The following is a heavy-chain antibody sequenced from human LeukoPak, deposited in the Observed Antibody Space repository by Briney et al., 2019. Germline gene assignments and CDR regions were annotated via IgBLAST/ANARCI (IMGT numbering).Heavy chain of an antibody. CDR2: ISGSGDAT. J-gene: IGHJ6*02. V-gene: IGHV3-23*01. CDR3: AKGNVYGGNGMDV. D-gene: IGHD4/OR15-4a*01. CDR1: GFTFSSYA. Sequence: GGSLRLSCAASGFTFSSYAMTWVRQAPGEGLEWVSVISGSGDATYYADSVEGRFTISRDNSKNTLYLQMNSLRAEDTAVYYCAKGNVYGGNGMDVWGQGTTVTVSS.